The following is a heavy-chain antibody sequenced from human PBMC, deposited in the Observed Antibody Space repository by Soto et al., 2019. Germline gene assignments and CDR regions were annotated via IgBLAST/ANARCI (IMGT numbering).Heavy chain of an antibody. J-gene: IGHJ5*02. CDR2: ISGSGGST. V-gene: IGHV3-23*01. CDR1: GFTFSSYA. Sequence: PGGSLRLSCAASGFTFSSYAMSWVRQAPGKGLEWVSAISGSGGSTYYADSVKGRFTISRDNSKNTLYLQMNSLRAEDTAVYYCAKDFKRWLQSPKDPWGQGTLVTVSS. CDR3: AKDFKRWLQSPKDP. D-gene: IGHD5-12*01.